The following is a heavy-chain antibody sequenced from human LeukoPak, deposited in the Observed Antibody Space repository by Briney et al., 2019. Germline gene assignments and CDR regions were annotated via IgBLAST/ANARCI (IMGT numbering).Heavy chain of an antibody. CDR3: AKDLYGFYAMDV. CDR2: ISGSGDSS. Sequence: GGSLRLSCAASGFIFSNYAMSWVRQAPGEGLEWVSGISGSGDSSYYADSVKGRFTISRDNSGNTLYLQMNSRRAADTAVYYCAKDLYGFYAMDVWGQGTTVTVSS. V-gene: IGHV3-23*01. J-gene: IGHJ6*02. D-gene: IGHD4-17*01. CDR1: GFIFSNYA.